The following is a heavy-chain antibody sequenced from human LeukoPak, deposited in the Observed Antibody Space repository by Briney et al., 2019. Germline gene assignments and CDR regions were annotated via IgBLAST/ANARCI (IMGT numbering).Heavy chain of an antibody. CDR3: ASGGIAATIHDY. Sequence: GGSLRLSCAASGFTFSSYAMSWVRQAPGKGLEGVSAIIGSGGSTYYADSVKGRFTSSRDNSKNTLYLQMNSLRAEDTAVYYCASGGIAATIHDYWGQGTLVTVSS. V-gene: IGHV3-23*01. D-gene: IGHD6-13*01. J-gene: IGHJ4*02. CDR2: IIGSGGST. CDR1: GFTFSSYA.